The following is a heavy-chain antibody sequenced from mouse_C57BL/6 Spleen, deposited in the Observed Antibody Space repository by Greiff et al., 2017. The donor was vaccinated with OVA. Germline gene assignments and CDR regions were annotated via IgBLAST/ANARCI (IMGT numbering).Heavy chain of an antibody. J-gene: IGHJ3*01. D-gene: IGHD4-1*01. V-gene: IGHV1-64*01. Sequence: QVQLQQPGAELVKPGASVKLSCKASGYTFTSYWMHWVKQRPGQGLEWIGMIHPNSGSTNYNEKFKSKATLTVDKSSSPAYMQLSSLTSEDSAVYYCARDWDWFAYWGQGTLVTVSA. CDR3: ARDWDWFAY. CDR2: IHPNSGST. CDR1: GYTFTSYW.